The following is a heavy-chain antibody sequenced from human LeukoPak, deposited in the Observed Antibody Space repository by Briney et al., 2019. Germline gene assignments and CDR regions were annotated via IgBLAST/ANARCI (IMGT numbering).Heavy chain of an antibody. D-gene: IGHD2-21*02. J-gene: IGHJ4*02. CDR1: GFIFSDSA. CDR3: AKRHERTAYYFDY. Sequence: GGSLRLSCAASGFIFSDSAMSWVRQAPGKGLEWVSTISDSGGATYYVDSVKGRFTVSRDNSKNTLYLQMNTLRAEDTAVYYSAKRHERTAYYFDYWGQGTLVTVSS. CDR2: ISDSGGAT. V-gene: IGHV3-23*01.